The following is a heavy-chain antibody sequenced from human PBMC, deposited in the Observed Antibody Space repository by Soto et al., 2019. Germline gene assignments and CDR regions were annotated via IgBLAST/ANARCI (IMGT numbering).Heavy chain of an antibody. CDR1: GVTFSADA. CDR2: MSGGGGRT. V-gene: IGHV3-23*01. CDR3: AKEAEEGSSGFTPPLDP. D-gene: IGHD6-19*01. Sequence: EVQLLESGGGLVQPGGSLRISCAASGVTFSADAMSWVRQAPGRGLEWVSVMSGGGGRTHYADSVKGRFTVSRDNSKNTRYLQMSSRRVEDTAVYYCAKEAEEGSSGFTPPLDPWGQGTQVTVSS. J-gene: IGHJ5*02.